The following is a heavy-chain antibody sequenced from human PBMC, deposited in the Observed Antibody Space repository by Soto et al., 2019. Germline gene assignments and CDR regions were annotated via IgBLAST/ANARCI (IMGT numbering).Heavy chain of an antibody. CDR3: ARDPSEGRVGNWFES. CDR1: GFTFSRYG. J-gene: IGHJ5*01. Sequence: GGSLRLSCAASGFTFSRYGMNWLRQAPGKGLEWVASISSSTSYVYYADSVKGRFSTSRGNAKNILYLAMYGLRTEDTAVYYCARDPSEGRVGNWFESWGQGTLVTVSS. D-gene: IGHD2-2*01. V-gene: IGHV3-21*06. CDR2: ISSSTSYV.